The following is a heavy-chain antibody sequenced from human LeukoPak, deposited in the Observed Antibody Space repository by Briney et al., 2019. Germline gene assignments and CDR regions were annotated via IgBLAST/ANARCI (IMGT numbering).Heavy chain of an antibody. Sequence: ASVKVSCKASGYTFTGYYMHWVRQAPGQGLEWMGWINPNSGGTNYAQKFQGRVTMTRDTSISTAYMELSRLRSDDAAVYYCARDGGYYDSSYYFDYWGQGTLVTVSS. CDR1: GYTFTGYY. CDR2: INPNSGGT. J-gene: IGHJ4*02. CDR3: ARDGGYYDSSYYFDY. V-gene: IGHV1-2*02. D-gene: IGHD3-22*01.